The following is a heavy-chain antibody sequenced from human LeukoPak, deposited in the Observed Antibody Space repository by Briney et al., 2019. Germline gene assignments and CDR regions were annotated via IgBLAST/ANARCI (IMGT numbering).Heavy chain of an antibody. J-gene: IGHJ5*02. CDR2: ISSASNTI. CDR1: AFTFSSYS. Sequence: GESLSLSCAASAFTFSSYSVNSVRQAPGKGLEWVSYISSASNTIYYADSVKGRFTISKDNAKNSLYLQMNSLRAEDTAMYYCARDGWFGDYNWFDPWGQGTLVTVSS. D-gene: IGHD3-10*01. CDR3: ARDGWFGDYNWFDP. V-gene: IGHV3-48*01.